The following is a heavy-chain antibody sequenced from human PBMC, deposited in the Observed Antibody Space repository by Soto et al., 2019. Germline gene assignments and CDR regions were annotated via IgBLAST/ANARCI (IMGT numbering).Heavy chain of an antibody. CDR2: IYHSGST. CDR3: ARFVGGYSGYDLYARGMDV. CDR1: CASISSSNW. J-gene: IGHJ6*02. V-gene: IGHV4-4*02. Sequence: PSETLSLTCAVSCASISSSNWWSWVRQPPGKGLEWIGEIYHSGSTNYNPSLKSRVTISVDKSKNRVSLKLSSVTAAGTAVYYCARFVGGYSGYDLYARGMDVWGQGTTVTVSS. D-gene: IGHD5-12*01.